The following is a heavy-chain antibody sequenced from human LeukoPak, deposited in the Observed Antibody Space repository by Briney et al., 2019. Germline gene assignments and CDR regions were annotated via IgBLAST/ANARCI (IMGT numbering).Heavy chain of an antibody. Sequence: GGSLRLSCAASGFTFSSYSMNWVRQAPGKGLEWVSYISSSGNTIDYADSVKGRFTISRDNAKNSLYLQMNSLRAEDTAVYYCSRLRGYSYGYADYWGQGTLVTVSS. CDR2: ISSSGNTI. CDR1: GFTFSSYS. J-gene: IGHJ4*02. D-gene: IGHD5-18*01. CDR3: SRLRGYSYGYADY. V-gene: IGHV3-48*04.